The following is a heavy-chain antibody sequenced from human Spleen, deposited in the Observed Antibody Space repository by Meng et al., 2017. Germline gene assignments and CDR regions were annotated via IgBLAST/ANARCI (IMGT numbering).Heavy chain of an antibody. Sequence: QVQLVQSGAEVKKPGASVKISCKASGDTFSGYAMHWVRQAPGQRLEWVGWINAGDGNTKYSRKFQGRVTITRDTSASTAYMEMSSLRSEDTAVYYCAKDYFGSGSFNPWGQGTLVTVSS. CDR2: INAGDGNT. J-gene: IGHJ5*02. CDR3: AKDYFGSGSFNP. D-gene: IGHD3-10*01. V-gene: IGHV1-3*01. CDR1: GDTFSGYA.